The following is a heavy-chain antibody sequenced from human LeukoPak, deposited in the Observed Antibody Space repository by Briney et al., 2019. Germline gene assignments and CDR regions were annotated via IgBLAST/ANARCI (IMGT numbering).Heavy chain of an antibody. Sequence: GGSLRLSCAASGFTFSSYSMNWVRQAPGKGLEWVSYISSSSSTIYYADSVKGRFTISRDNAKNSLYLQMNSLRAEDTAVYYCASRGYDILTGYYNDYWGQGTLVTVSS. CDR2: ISSSSSTI. V-gene: IGHV3-48*04. CDR3: ASRGYDILTGYYNDY. D-gene: IGHD3-9*01. J-gene: IGHJ4*02. CDR1: GFTFSSYS.